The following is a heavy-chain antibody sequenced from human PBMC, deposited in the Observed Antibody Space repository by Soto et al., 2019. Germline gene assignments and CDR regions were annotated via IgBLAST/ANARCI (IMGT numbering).Heavy chain of an antibody. J-gene: IGHJ6*02. CDR2: ISAYNDNT. D-gene: IGHD3-10*01. V-gene: IGHV1-18*01. CDR1: GYTFTNYG. CDR3: AREGYYYGSGSYSPPRYYGMDV. Sequence: QIQLVQSGAEVKKAGASVKVSCKASGYTFTNYGISWVRQALGQGLEWMGWISAYNDNTNYAQKFQGRVTLTTDTSTRPAYMELRSLTSDDTPVYYCAREGYYYGSGSYSPPRYYGMDVWGQGTTVTVFS.